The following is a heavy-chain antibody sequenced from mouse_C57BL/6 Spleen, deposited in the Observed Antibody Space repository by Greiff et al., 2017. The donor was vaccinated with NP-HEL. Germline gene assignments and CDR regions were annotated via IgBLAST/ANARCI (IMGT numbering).Heavy chain of an antibody. J-gene: IGHJ2*01. CDR2: IDPSDSYT. Sequence: QVQLQQPGAELVMPGASVKLSCKASGYTFTSYWMHWVKQRPGQGLEWIGEIDPSDSYTNYNQKFKGKSTLTVDKSSSTAYRQLSSLTSEDSAVYYCARTNNYGSSYLYYFDYWGQGTTLTVSS. CDR1: GYTFTSYW. CDR3: ARTNNYGSSYLYYFDY. D-gene: IGHD1-1*01. V-gene: IGHV1-69*01.